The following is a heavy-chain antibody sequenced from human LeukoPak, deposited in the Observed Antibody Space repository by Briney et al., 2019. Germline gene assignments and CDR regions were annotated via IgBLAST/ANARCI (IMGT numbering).Heavy chain of an antibody. CDR2: IDTNSGDP. CDR1: GYTFTNYG. Sequence: ASVKVSCKASGYTFTNYGVNWVRQAPGEGLEWMGWIDTNSGDPTYAQGFTGRFVFSLDTSVSTAYPQISSLRAEDTAVYYCARFRPHGYYDTFDIWGQGTMVTVS. V-gene: IGHV7-4-1*02. D-gene: IGHD5-18*01. CDR3: ARFRPHGYYDTFDI. J-gene: IGHJ3*02.